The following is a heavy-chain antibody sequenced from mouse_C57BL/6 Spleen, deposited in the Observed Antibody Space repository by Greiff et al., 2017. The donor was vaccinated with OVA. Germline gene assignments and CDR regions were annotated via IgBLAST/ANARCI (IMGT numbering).Heavy chain of an antibody. CDR1: GFNIKDDY. Sequence: EVKLQQSGAELVRPGASVKLSCTASGFNIKDDYMHWVKQRPEQGLEWIGWIDPENGDTEYASKFQGKATITADTSSNTAYLQLSSLTSEDTAVYYCTTRILYYFDYWGQGTTLTVSS. CDR2: IDPENGDT. V-gene: IGHV14-4*01. J-gene: IGHJ2*01. CDR3: TTRILYYFDY.